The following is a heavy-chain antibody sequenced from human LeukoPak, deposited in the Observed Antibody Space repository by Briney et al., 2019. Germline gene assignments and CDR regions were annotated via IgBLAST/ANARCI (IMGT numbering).Heavy chain of an antibody. Sequence: PGGSLRLSCAASGFTVSSNYMSWVRQAPGKGLEWVSVIYSGGSTYYADSVKGRFTISRDNSKNTLYLQMNSLRAEDTAVYYCASFPYSSSGYDYWGQGTLVTVSS. CDR3: ASFPYSSSGYDY. CDR2: IYSGGST. CDR1: GFTVSSNY. V-gene: IGHV3-53*01. D-gene: IGHD6-13*01. J-gene: IGHJ4*02.